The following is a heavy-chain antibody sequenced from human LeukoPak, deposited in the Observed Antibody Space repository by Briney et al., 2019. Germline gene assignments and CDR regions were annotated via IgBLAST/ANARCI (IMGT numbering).Heavy chain of an antibody. CDR3: AVHNFDY. Sequence: GRSLRLSCAASGFTFSSYGMHWVRQAPGKGLEWVAVISYDGSNKYYADSVKGRFTISRDNSKNTLYLQMNSLRAEDTAVYYCAVHNFDYWGQGTLVTVSS. J-gene: IGHJ4*02. V-gene: IGHV3-30*03. CDR1: GFTFSSYG. CDR2: ISYDGSNK.